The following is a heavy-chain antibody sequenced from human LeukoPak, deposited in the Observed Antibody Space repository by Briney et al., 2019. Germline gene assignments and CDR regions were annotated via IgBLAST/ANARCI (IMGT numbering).Heavy chain of an antibody. CDR1: GFTFTDYY. CDR2: ISGSGSTK. V-gene: IGHV3-11*04. CDR3: ARDDWNTMVRGVYNWFDP. J-gene: IGHJ5*02. Sequence: GGSLRLSCAASGFTFTDYYMSWIRQAPGKGLEWVSYISGSGSTKYYGDSVKGRFTISRDNAKNSLYLQMNSLRAEDTAVYYCARDDWNTMVRGVYNWFDPWGQGTLVTVSS. D-gene: IGHD3-10*01.